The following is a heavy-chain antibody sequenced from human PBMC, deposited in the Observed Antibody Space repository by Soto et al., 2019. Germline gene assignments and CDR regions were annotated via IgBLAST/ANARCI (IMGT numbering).Heavy chain of an antibody. CDR2: IYSGGST. Sequence: GGSLRLSCAASGFTVSSNYMSWVRQAPGKGLEWVSVIYSGGSTYYADSVKGRFTISRDNSKNTLYLQMNSLRAEDTAVYYCARDGMITFGGVIVSYWGQGTLVTVSS. V-gene: IGHV3-66*01. CDR3: ARDGMITFGGVIVSY. CDR1: GFTVSSNY. J-gene: IGHJ4*02. D-gene: IGHD3-16*02.